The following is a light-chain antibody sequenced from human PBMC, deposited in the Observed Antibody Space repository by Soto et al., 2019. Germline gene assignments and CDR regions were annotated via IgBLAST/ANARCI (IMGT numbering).Light chain of an antibody. Sequence: DIQMTQSPSSVSASVGDRVTITCRASQDISNWLAWYQQKPGKAPNLLIYAASSLQSGVPSRFRGSGFGRDFTLTISSLQPEDFATYHCQQTNSFPWTFGQGTKVEIK. V-gene: IGKV1-12*02. CDR1: QDISNW. CDR2: AAS. J-gene: IGKJ1*01. CDR3: QQTNSFPWT.